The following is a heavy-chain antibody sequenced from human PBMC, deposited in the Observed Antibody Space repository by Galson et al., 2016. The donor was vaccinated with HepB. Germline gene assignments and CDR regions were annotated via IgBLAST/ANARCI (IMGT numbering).Heavy chain of an antibody. D-gene: IGHD3-22*01. CDR2: ISADGSNY. CDR3: AGSYHSGGYFWNWYFDL. Sequence: SLRLSCAASGFTFSSYGIHWVRQAPGKGLEWVAVISADGSNYYYAGSVKGRFTISRDNSKNTLYLQMNSLTTEDTAVYCCAGSYHSGGYFWNWYFDLWGRGTLVTVSS. V-gene: IGHV3-30-3*01. CDR1: GFTFSSYG. J-gene: IGHJ2*01.